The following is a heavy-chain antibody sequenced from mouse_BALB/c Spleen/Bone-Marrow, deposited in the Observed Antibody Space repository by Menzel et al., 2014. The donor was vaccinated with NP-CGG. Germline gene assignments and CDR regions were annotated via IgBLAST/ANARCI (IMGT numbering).Heavy chain of an antibody. CDR1: GFTFSSYA. J-gene: IGHJ2*01. CDR3: ARHGITRLLDY. D-gene: IGHD2-4*01. Sequence: EVQLVESGGDLVKPEGSLKLSCAASGFTFSSYAMSWVRRTPEKRLEWVATISSGGSYTYYPDSVKGRFTISRDNAKNTLYLQMSSLRSEDTAMYYCARHGITRLLDYWGQGTTLTVSS. V-gene: IGHV5-9-3*01. CDR2: ISSGGSYT.